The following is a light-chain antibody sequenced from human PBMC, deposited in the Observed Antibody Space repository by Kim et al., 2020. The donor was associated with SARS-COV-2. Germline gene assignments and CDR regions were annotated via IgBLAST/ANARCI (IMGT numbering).Light chain of an antibody. CDR1: SLRSYY. J-gene: IGLJ2*01. V-gene: IGLV3-19*01. CDR3: QSRDSGGNVV. Sequence: SSELTQDPAVSVALGQTVRITCQGDSLRSYYATWYQQKPRQAPLLVIFGRNNRPSGIPDRFSGSTSGNTASLTTSGAQAEDEADFYCQSRDSGGNVVFGGGAHLTVL. CDR2: GRN.